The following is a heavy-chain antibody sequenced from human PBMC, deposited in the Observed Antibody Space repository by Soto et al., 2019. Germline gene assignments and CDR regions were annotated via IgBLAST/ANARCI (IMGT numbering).Heavy chain of an antibody. CDR3: ARGLKQQLVPKN. CDR1: GGTFSSYA. V-gene: IGHV1-69*13. Sequence: GASVKVSCKASGGTFSSYAISWVRQAPGQGLEWMGGIIPIFGTANYAQKFQGRVTITADESTSTAYMELSSLRSEDTAVYYCARGLKQQLVPKNWGQGTLVTVSS. D-gene: IGHD6-13*01. CDR2: IIPIFGTA. J-gene: IGHJ4*02.